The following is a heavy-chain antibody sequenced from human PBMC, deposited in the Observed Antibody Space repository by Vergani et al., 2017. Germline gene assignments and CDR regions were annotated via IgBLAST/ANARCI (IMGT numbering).Heavy chain of an antibody. V-gene: IGHV3-23*01. Sequence: EVQLLESGGGLVQPGGSLRLSCAASGFTFSSYAMSWVRQAPGKGLEWVSAISGSGGSTYYADSVKGRFTISRDNSKNTLYLQMNSLRAEDTAVYYCAKGSIVGATTFYYYYYMDVWGKGTTVTVSS. CDR2: ISGSGGST. CDR3: AKGSIVGATTFYYYYYMDV. D-gene: IGHD1-26*01. CDR1: GFTFSSYA. J-gene: IGHJ6*03.